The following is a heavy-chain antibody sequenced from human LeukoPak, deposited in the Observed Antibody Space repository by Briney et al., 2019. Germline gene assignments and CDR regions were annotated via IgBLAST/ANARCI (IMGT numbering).Heavy chain of an antibody. J-gene: IGHJ6*04. CDR1: GFTFSSYT. CDR2: ISSSTSYI. V-gene: IGHV3-21*01. D-gene: IGHD1-26*01. Sequence: GGSLRLPCAASGFTFSSYTMNWVRQAPGKGLEWVSSISSSTSYIYYADSVKGRFTISRDNAQNSLYLQMNSLRAEDTAVYYCARSSDNYRGYTPVGGKGTTVTVSS. CDR3: ARSSDNYRGYTPV.